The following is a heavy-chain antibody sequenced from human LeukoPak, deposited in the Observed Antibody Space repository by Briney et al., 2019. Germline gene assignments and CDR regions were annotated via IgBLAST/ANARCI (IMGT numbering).Heavy chain of an antibody. J-gene: IGHJ6*03. CDR2: IYYSGST. V-gene: IGHV4-59*01. Sequence: SSETLSLTCTVSGGSISSNYWSWIRQPPGKGLEWIGYIYYSGSTNYNPSLKSRVTISVDTSKNQFSLKLSSVTAADTAVYYCARGVPVVLAYMDVWGKGTTVTVSS. CDR1: GGSISSNY. D-gene: IGHD2-8*02. CDR3: ARGVPVVLAYMDV.